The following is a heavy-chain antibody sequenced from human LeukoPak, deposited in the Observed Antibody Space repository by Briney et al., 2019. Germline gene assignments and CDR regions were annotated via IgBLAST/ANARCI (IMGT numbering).Heavy chain of an antibody. Sequence: GGSLRLSCAASGFTFSSYSMNWVRQAPGKGLEWVSYISSSSSTIYYADSVKGRFTISRDNAKNSLYLQMNSLRAEDTAVYYCARDNKYSNGSDYMDVWGKGTTVTVSS. CDR1: GFTFSSYS. CDR2: ISSSSSTI. V-gene: IGHV3-48*04. J-gene: IGHJ6*03. CDR3: ARDNKYSNGSDYMDV. D-gene: IGHD5-18*01.